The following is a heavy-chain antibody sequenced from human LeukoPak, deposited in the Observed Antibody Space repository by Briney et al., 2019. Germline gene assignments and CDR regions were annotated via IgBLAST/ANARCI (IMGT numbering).Heavy chain of an antibody. CDR2: ISSSSSYI. CDR1: GFTFSSYS. CDR3: ASPEIVGTSFHYFDY. Sequence: PGGSLRLSCAASGFTFSSYSMNWVRQAPGKGLEWVSSISSSSSYIYYADSVKGRFTISRDNAKNSLYLQMNSLRAEDTAVYYCASPEIVGTSFHYFDYWGQGTLVTVSS. V-gene: IGHV3-21*01. D-gene: IGHD1-26*01. J-gene: IGHJ4*02.